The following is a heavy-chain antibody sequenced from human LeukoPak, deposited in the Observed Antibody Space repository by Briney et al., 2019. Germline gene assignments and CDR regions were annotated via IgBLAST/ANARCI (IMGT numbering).Heavy chain of an antibody. CDR3: VKDHQLLWFAEF. V-gene: IGHV3-23*01. J-gene: IGHJ4*02. CDR1: GFRFSSYG. CDR2: ISGSGAVA. D-gene: IGHD3-10*01. Sequence: PGGSLRLSCAASGFRFSSYGMSWVQQVPGKGLEWVSSISGSGAVAYYAESVRGRFAVSRDNSRNTLYLQMNSLTVEDTAIYYCVKDHQLLWFAEFWGQGTLVTVS.